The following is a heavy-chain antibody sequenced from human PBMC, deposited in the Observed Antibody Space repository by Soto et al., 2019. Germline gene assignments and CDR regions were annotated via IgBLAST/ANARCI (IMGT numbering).Heavy chain of an antibody. D-gene: IGHD6-6*01. CDR1: GFTFSSYW. CDR2: INSDGSST. V-gene: IGHV3-74*01. Sequence: PGGSLRLSCAASGFTFSSYWMHWVRQAPGKGLVWVSRINSDGSSTSYADSVKGRFTISRDNAKNTLYLQMNSLRAEDTAVYYCARVPGHAARLGYYYMDVWGKGTTVTVSS. CDR3: ARVPGHAARLGYYYMDV. J-gene: IGHJ6*03.